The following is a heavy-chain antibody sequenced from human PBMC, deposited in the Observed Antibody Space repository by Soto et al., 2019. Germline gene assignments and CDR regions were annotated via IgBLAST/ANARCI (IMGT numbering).Heavy chain of an antibody. D-gene: IGHD1-26*01. Sequence: ASVKVSCKASGYTFTSYGISWVRQAPGQGLEWMGWISAYNGNTNYAQKLQGRVTMTTDTSTSTAYMELRSLKIEDTAVYYCARVHSESDLIDVWGQGTTVTVSS. CDR2: ISAYNGNT. V-gene: IGHV1-18*01. CDR3: ARVHSESDLIDV. J-gene: IGHJ6*02. CDR1: GYTFTSYG.